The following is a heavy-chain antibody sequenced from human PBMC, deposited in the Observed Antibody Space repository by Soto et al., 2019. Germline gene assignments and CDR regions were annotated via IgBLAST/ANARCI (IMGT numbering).Heavy chain of an antibody. Sequence: ASVKVSCKASGYTFTNHCISWVREAPGQGLEWVGWVSGYNDKTKSAQKFQGGVTMTTDTSTSTAYMELRSLRSDDTAVYYCARDFYPVAYFFDYWGQGTLVTVSS. D-gene: IGHD2-21*01. V-gene: IGHV1-18*04. CDR3: ARDFYPVAYFFDY. CDR1: GYTFTNHC. J-gene: IGHJ4*02. CDR2: VSGYNDKT.